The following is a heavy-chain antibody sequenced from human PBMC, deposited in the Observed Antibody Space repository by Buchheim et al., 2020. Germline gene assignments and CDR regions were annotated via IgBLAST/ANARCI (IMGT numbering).Heavy chain of an antibody. CDR3: ARDGGSYYYDY. Sequence: EVQLVESGGGLVQPGGSLRLSCAASGFTFSSYSMNWVRQAPGKGLEWVSCISSSSSTIYYADSVKGRFTISRDNAKNHMYLQMNSLRDEDTAVYYCARDGGSYYYDYWGQGTL. V-gene: IGHV3-48*02. CDR1: GFTFSSYS. D-gene: IGHD3-3*01. CDR2: ISSSSSTI. J-gene: IGHJ4*02.